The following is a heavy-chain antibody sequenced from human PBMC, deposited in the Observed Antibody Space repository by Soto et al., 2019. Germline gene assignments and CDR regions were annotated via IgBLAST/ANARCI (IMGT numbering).Heavy chain of an antibody. CDR2: IIPIFGTA. Sequence: SVKVSCKASGGTFSSYAISWVRQAPGQGLEWMGGIIPIFGTANYAQKFQGRVTITADESTSTAYMELSSLRSEDTAVYYCARDTLRRDYYDSSGYSFDYWGQGTLVTVSS. J-gene: IGHJ4*02. CDR1: GGTFSSYA. D-gene: IGHD3-22*01. V-gene: IGHV1-69*13. CDR3: ARDTLRRDYYDSSGYSFDY.